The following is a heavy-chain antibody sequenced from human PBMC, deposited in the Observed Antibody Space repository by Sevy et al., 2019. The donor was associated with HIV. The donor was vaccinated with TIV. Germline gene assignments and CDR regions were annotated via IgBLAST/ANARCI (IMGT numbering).Heavy chain of an antibody. D-gene: IGHD3-22*01. J-gene: IGHJ4*02. V-gene: IGHV3-23*01. CDR2: ISGSGSFT. CDR1: GFTFSIYA. Sequence: GESLKISCAASGFTFSIYAMSWVRQAPGKGLEWVSSISGSGSFTYYADSVKGHFTISRDNSKNTLYLQMTSLRAEDTAVYYCAKEGQGEYYDSSGSFDYWGQGTLVTVSS. CDR3: AKEGQGEYYDSSGSFDY.